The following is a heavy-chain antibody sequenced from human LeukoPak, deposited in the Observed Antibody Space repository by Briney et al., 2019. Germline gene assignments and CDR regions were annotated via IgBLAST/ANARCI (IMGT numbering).Heavy chain of an antibody. V-gene: IGHV3-23*01. Sequence: GGSLRLSCAVSGITLSNYCMSWVRQAPGKGLEWVAGISDSGGSTNYADSVKGRFTISRDNPKNTLYLQMNSLRAEDTAVYFCAKRGVVIRVFLVGFHKEAYYFESWGQGALVTVSS. J-gene: IGHJ4*02. D-gene: IGHD3-10*01. CDR3: AKRGVVIRVFLVGFHKEAYYFES. CDR2: ISDSGGST. CDR1: GITLSNYC.